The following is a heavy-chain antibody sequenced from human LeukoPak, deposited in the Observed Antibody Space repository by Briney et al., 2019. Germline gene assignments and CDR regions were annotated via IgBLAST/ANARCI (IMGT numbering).Heavy chain of an antibody. CDR2: VDYTGIT. J-gene: IGHJ4*02. CDR3: ARWGCSSGWPYYFDY. CDR1: GGSISSSGYY. D-gene: IGHD6-19*01. V-gene: IGHV4-39*01. Sequence: SETLSLTCTVSGGSISSSGYYWGWIRQPPGKGLEWIGSVDYTGITSHSPSLKSRVTISVDTSKNQFSLKLSSVTAADTAVYYCARWGCSSGWPYYFDYWGQGTLVTVSS.